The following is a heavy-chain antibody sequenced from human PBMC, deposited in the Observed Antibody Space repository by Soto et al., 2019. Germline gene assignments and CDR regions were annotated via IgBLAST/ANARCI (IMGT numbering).Heavy chain of an antibody. J-gene: IGHJ2*01. Sequence: QVQLVESGGGVVQPGRSLRLSFAASGFTFSSYAMHWVRQAPGKGLEWVAVISYDGSNKYYADSVKGRFTISRDNSKNTLYLQMNSLRAEDTAVYYCARDGTMIVVVITTSWYFDLWGRGTLVTVSS. CDR2: ISYDGSNK. V-gene: IGHV3-30-3*01. CDR3: ARDGTMIVVVITTSWYFDL. D-gene: IGHD3-22*01. CDR1: GFTFSSYA.